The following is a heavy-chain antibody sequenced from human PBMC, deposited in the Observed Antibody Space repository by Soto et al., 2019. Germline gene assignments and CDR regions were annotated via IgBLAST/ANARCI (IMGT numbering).Heavy chain of an antibody. CDR1: GFTFSSYA. CDR3: ARGPGYSSSWSDY. V-gene: IGHV3-30-3*01. CDR2: ISYDGSNK. J-gene: IGHJ4*02. D-gene: IGHD6-13*01. Sequence: QVQLVESGGGVVQPGRSLRLSCAASGFTFSSYAMHWVRQAPGKGLEWVAVISYDGSNKFYADSVNGRFTISRDNSKNTLYLQMNSLRADDTAMYYCARGPGYSSSWSDYWGQGTLVTVSS.